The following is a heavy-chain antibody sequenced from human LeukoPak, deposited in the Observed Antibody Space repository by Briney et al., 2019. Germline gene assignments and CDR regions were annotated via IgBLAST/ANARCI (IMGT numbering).Heavy chain of an antibody. CDR2: INPNSGGT. CDR3: ARKRETKLDLFDY. V-gene: IGHV1-2*02. Sequence: GASVKVSCKASGYTFTNYAMNWVRQAPGQGLEWMGWINPNSGGTNYAQKFQGRVTMTRDTSISTAYMELSRLRSDDTAVYYCARKRETKLDLFDYWGQGTLVTVSS. CDR1: GYTFTNYA. D-gene: IGHD1-1*01. J-gene: IGHJ4*02.